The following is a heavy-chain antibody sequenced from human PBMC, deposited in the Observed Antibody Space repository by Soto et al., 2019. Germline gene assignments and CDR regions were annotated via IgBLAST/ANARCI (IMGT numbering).Heavy chain of an antibody. CDR2: ISRNSGSI. D-gene: IGHD3-10*01. J-gene: IGHJ4*02. CDR1: GFTFDDYA. CDR3: AEDIRSDGGVGY. Sequence: EVQLVESGGGLVQPGRSLRLSCAASGFTFDDYAMHWVRQAPGKGLEWVSGISRNSGSIGYADSVKGRFTLSRDNAKNSLYLHMNSMRAEDTAVYYCAEDIRSDGGVGYWGQGTMVTVSS. V-gene: IGHV3-9*01.